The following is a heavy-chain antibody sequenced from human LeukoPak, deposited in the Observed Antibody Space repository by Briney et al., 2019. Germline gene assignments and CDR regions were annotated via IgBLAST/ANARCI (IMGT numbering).Heavy chain of an antibody. D-gene: IGHD1-26*01. CDR1: GFTFSKYG. V-gene: IGHV3-30*02. Sequence: GGSLRLSCAASGFTFSKYGMYWVRQAPGKGLEWVAFIRNDGRNKYYTDSVKGRFTISRDNSKNTLYLQMNSLRAEDTALYFCAQWSRYFDYWGQGTLVTVSS. CDR2: IRNDGRNK. J-gene: IGHJ4*02. CDR3: AQWSRYFDY.